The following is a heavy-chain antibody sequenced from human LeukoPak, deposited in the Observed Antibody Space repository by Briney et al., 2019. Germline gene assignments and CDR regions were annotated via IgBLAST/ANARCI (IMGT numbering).Heavy chain of an antibody. CDR1: GGSFSGYY. CDR2: INHSGGT. D-gene: IGHD6-13*01. CDR3: ARDHSSSWPQPYYYGMDV. J-gene: IGHJ6*02. V-gene: IGHV4-34*01. Sequence: SETLSLTCAVYGGSFSGYYWSWIRQTPGKGLEWIGEINHSGGTNYNPSLQSRVTISVDTSKNQFSLTLSSVTAADTAVYYCARDHSSSWPQPYYYGMDVWGQGTTVTVSS.